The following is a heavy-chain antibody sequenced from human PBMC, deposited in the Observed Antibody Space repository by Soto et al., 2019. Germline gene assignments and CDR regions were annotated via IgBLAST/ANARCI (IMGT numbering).Heavy chain of an antibody. J-gene: IGHJ4*02. CDR2: VSFDGRNK. CDR1: GFTFSSYA. D-gene: IGHD3-22*01. CDR3: ARGNYDSTYYFDY. Sequence: PGGSLRLSCAASGFTFSSYAMHWVRQAPGKGLEWVTFVSFDGRNKYYPDSVKGRFTVSRDNSKNTLFLQMNSLRGEDTAVYYCARGNYDSTYYFDYWGPGTLFTVSS. V-gene: IGHV3-30*04.